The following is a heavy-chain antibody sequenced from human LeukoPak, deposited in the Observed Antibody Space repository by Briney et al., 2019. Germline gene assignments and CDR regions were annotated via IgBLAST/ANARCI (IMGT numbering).Heavy chain of an antibody. Sequence: SETLSLTCTVSGGSISSSNSYWGWIRQPPGQGLEWIGTVFYSGSPYYNPSLKSRVTISMDTSKNQFSLNLTSVTAADTAVYYCARERRSSGYYSRIFDYWGQGTLVTVSS. D-gene: IGHD3-22*01. CDR2: VFYSGSP. CDR1: GGSISSSNSY. CDR3: ARERRSSGYYSRIFDY. J-gene: IGHJ4*02. V-gene: IGHV4-39*07.